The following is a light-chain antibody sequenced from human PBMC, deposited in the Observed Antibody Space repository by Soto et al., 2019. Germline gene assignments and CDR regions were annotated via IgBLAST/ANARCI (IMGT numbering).Light chain of an antibody. V-gene: IGKV1-5*03. J-gene: IGKJ1*01. CDR2: KAS. CDR1: ESIRSW. Sequence: DIQMTQSPSTLSASVGDRVTITCRASESIRSWLAWYQQKPGKAPKLLICKASSLESGVPSRFSGSGSGTEFTLTISSLQPDDFATYYCQQYNSYPWTFGQGTKVEIK. CDR3: QQYNSYPWT.